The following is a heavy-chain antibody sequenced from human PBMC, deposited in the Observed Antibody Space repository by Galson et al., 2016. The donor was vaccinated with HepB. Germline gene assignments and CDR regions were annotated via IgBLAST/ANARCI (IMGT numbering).Heavy chain of an antibody. Sequence: ETLSLTCVVSGASISSRYWWSWVRQNPAKGMEWIGEIFPSGSTNYNPSLQSRVTISLDRSDNQFSLEMTSVSAADTAVYCCARQDVWSIEYWGQGILVTVSS. J-gene: IGHJ4*02. CDR1: GASISSRYW. CDR2: IFPSGST. CDR3: ARQDVWSIEY. D-gene: IGHD2-21*01. V-gene: IGHV4-4*01.